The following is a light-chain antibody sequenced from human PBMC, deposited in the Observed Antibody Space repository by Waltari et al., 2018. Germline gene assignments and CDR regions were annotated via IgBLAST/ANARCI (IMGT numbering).Light chain of an antibody. Sequence: DIQMTQSPSTLSASVGDRVTITCRASHSIGNYLAWYQQKPGKAPKLLIFMASTLQREVPSRFSGSGSGTEFALTISGRQADDVATYFCQHFNSYPFIFGRGTKLEIK. J-gene: IGKJ2*01. V-gene: IGKV1-5*03. CDR3: QHFNSYPFI. CDR1: HSIGNY. CDR2: MAS.